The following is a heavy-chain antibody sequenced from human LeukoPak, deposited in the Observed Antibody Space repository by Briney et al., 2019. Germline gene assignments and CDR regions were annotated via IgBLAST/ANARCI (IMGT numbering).Heavy chain of an antibody. J-gene: IGHJ5*02. CDR2: LYHTGST. CDR3: ARRSGDWAVNWFDP. D-gene: IGHD2-21*02. CDR1: GGSITGSTYY. Sequence: PSETLSLTCTVSGGSITGSTYYWAWFRQPPGKGLEWIGSLYHTGSTYYSPSLKIRVSLFLDTSKSQFSLKVTSVTAADTAVYYCARRSGDWAVNWFDPWGQGTLVSVSS. V-gene: IGHV4-39*01.